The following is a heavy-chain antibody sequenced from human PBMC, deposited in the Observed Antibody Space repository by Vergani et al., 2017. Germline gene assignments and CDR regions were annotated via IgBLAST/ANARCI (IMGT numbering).Heavy chain of an antibody. CDR2: TRPHEDGA. CDR1: GLTLSSYG. V-gene: IGHV3-30*02. D-gene: IGHD1-7*01. CDR3: GKXQGTVVGTWWFDP. Sequence: QVQLVESGGGVVQPGGSMRLSCSESGLTLSSYGVHRVRQAPGRGLESVTFTRPHEDGAFYSASVRGRFTVSRDNSKNTLYLEMNRLNVDDTAIYYCGKXQGTVVGTWWFDPWGQGTPVTVAS. J-gene: IGHJ5*02.